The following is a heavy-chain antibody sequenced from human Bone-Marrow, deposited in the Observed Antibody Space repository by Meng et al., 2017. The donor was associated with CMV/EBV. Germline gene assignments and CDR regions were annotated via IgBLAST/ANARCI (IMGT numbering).Heavy chain of an antibody. Sequence: GGSLRLSCAASGFSFSDYRMNWVRQAPGKGLEWVSSIKTGSTYIHYADSVKGRFTISRDNAQNSLYLQMNSLRAGDTAVYYCARDQGPGSFWSGSPYGMDVWGQGTTVTVPS. CDR3: ARDQGPGSFWSGSPYGMDV. CDR2: IKTGSTYI. D-gene: IGHD3-3*01. J-gene: IGHJ6*02. V-gene: IGHV3-21*01. CDR1: GFSFSDYR.